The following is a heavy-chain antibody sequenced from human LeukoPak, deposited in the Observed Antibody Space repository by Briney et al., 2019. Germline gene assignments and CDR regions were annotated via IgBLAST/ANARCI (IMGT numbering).Heavy chain of an antibody. V-gene: IGHV4-4*07. Sequence: PSETLSLTSTVSGGSISSYYWSWIRQHAGKGLECIGRIYTSGSTNYNPSLKSRVTMSVDTSKNQFSLKLSSVTAADTAVYYCARDSTGHSSSHYYYYYYMDVWGKGTTVTISS. CDR3: ARDSTGHSSSHYYYYYYMDV. J-gene: IGHJ6*03. D-gene: IGHD6-13*01. CDR2: IYTSGST. CDR1: GGSISSYY.